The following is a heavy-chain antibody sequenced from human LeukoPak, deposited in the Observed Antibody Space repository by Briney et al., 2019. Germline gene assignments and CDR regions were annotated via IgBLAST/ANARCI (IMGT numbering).Heavy chain of an antibody. CDR1: GFTFSSYA. V-gene: IGHV3-23*01. J-gene: IGHJ6*02. Sequence: GGSLRLSCAASGFTFSSYAMSWVRQAPGKGLEWVSAISGSGGSTYYADSVKGRFTISRDNSKNTLYLQMNSLRAEDTAVYYCAKDSEGEQLWLGYYYYGMDVWGQGTTVTVSS. CDR2: ISGSGGST. CDR3: AKDSEGEQLWLGYYYYGMDV. D-gene: IGHD5-18*01.